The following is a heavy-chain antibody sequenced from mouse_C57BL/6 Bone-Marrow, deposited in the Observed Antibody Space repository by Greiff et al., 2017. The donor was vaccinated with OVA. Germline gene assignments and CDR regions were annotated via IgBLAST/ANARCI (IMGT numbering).Heavy chain of an antibody. Sequence: VQLQQSGGGLVQPGESLKLSCESNEYEFPSHDMSWVRKTPEKRLELVAAINSDGGSTYYPDTMERRFIISRDNTKKTLYLQMSSLRSEDTALYYCARHAPDYYGSSYWYFDVWGTGTTVTVSS. CDR2: INSDGGST. J-gene: IGHJ1*03. V-gene: IGHV5-2*01. CDR1: EYEFPSHD. D-gene: IGHD1-1*01. CDR3: ARHAPDYYGSSYWYFDV.